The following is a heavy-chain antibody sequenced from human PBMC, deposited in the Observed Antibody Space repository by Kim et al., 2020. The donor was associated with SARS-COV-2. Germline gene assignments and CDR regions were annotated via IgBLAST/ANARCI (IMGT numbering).Heavy chain of an antibody. Sequence: ADSVKGRFTISRDNAKNSLYLQMNSLRAEDTALYYCAKDTITMVRGKFDYWGQGTLVTVSS. V-gene: IGHV3-9*01. D-gene: IGHD3-10*01. J-gene: IGHJ4*02. CDR3: AKDTITMVRGKFDY.